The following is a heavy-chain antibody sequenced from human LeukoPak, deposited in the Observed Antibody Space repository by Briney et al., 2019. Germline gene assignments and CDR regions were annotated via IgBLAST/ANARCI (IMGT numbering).Heavy chain of an antibody. Sequence: GGSLRLSCAASGFTFSSYWMSWVRQAPGKGLEWVANIKQDGSEKYYVDSVKGRLTISRDNAKNSLYLQMNSLRAEDTAVYYCARDGGSFSQLRWLQEEIAFDIWGQGTMVTVSS. CDR3: ARDGGSFSQLRWLQEEIAFDI. V-gene: IGHV3-7*01. CDR2: IKQDGSEK. D-gene: IGHD3-10*01. CDR1: GFTFSSYW. J-gene: IGHJ3*02.